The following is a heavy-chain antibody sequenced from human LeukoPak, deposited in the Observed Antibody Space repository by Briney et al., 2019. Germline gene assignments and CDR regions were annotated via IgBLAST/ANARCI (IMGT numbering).Heavy chain of an antibody. CDR1: GFTFSSYD. CDR2: IGTAGAT. V-gene: IGHV3-13*01. J-gene: IGHJ4*02. Sequence: GGSLRLSCAASGFTFSSYDMHWVRQTTGKGLEWVSGIGTAGATFYPGSAKGRFTISRENAKNSLYLQMNNLRAGDTAVYYCTRATAGFDYWGQGTLVTVSS. CDR3: TRATAGFDY.